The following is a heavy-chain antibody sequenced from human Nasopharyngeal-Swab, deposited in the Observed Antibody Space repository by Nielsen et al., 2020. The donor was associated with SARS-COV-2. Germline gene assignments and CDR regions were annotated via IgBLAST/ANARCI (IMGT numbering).Heavy chain of an antibody. CDR3: AKDGGGWYTSGWYYFDS. J-gene: IGHJ4*02. Sequence: GESLKISCAASGFTFSSYSMNWVRQAPGKGLEWVSSISGSGSNTYYRDSVKGRFTISRDNSQNTLYLQMNSLRAEDTALYYCAKDGGGWYTSGWYYFDSWGQQILVTVSS. CDR1: GFTFSSYS. D-gene: IGHD6-19*01. CDR2: ISGSGSNT. V-gene: IGHV3-23*01.